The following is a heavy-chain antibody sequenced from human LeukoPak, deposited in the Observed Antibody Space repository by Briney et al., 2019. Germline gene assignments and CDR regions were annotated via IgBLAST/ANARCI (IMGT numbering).Heavy chain of an antibody. Sequence: PSETLSLTCTVSGGSISSGDYYWSWIRQPPGKGLEWIGYIYYSGSTYYNPSLKSRVTISVDTSKNQFSLKLSSVTAADTAMYFCARRLGGYCSSASCSHVDYWGQGILVTVSS. D-gene: IGHD2-2*01. CDR1: GGSISSGDYY. J-gene: IGHJ4*02. V-gene: IGHV4-30-4*01. CDR3: ARRLGGYCSSASCSHVDY. CDR2: IYYSGST.